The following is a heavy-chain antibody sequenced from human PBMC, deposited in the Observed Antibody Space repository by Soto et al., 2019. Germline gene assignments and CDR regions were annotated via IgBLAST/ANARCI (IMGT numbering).Heavy chain of an antibody. V-gene: IGHV4-31*03. Sequence: PSETLSLTCTVSGGSISSGGYYWSWIRQHPGKGLEWIGYIYYSGSTYYNPSLKSRVTISVDTSKNQFSLKLSSVTAADTAVYYCAREPYDFWSGSVDYWGQGTLVTVSS. J-gene: IGHJ4*02. CDR1: GGSISSGGYY. CDR3: AREPYDFWSGSVDY. D-gene: IGHD3-3*01. CDR2: IYYSGST.